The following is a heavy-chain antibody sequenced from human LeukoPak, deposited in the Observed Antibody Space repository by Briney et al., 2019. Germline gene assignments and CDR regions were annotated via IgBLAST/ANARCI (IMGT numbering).Heavy chain of an antibody. D-gene: IGHD1-1*01. CDR3: ARGNRVQLELDY. V-gene: IGHV4-39*07. J-gene: IGHJ4*02. Sequence: KTSETLSLTCTVSGGSISSSSYYWGWIRQPPGKGLEWIGSIYYSGSTYYNPSLKSRVTISVDTSKNQFSLKLSSVTAADTAVYYCARGNRVQLELDYWGQGTQVTVSS. CDR2: IYYSGST. CDR1: GGSISSSSYY.